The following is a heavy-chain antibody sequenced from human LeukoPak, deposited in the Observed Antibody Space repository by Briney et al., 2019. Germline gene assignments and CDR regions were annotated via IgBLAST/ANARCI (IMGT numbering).Heavy chain of an antibody. D-gene: IGHD4-17*01. CDR3: ARGVDYGFYYYYMDV. CDR2: MNPNSGNT. CDR1: GYTFTSYD. V-gene: IGHV1-8*03. Sequence: ASVKVSCKASGYTFTSYDINWVRQATGQGLEWMGWMNPNSGNTGYAQKFQGRVTITRNTSISTAYMELSSLRSEDTAVYYCARGVDYGFYYYYMDVWGKGTTVTISS. J-gene: IGHJ6*03.